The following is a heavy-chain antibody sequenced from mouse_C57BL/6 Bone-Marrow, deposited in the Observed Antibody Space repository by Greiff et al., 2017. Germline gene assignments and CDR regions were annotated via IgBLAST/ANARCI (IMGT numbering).Heavy chain of an antibody. D-gene: IGHD1-1*01. CDR3: ARLTTVVDTDWYFDV. CDR1: GFSLTSYA. CDR2: IWTGGGT. J-gene: IGHJ1*03. Sequence: VQLVESGPGLVAPSQSLSITCTVSGFSLTSYAISWVRQPPGKGLEWLGVIWTGGGTNYNSALKSRLSISKDNSKSQVFLKMNSLQHDDTARYYCARLTTVVDTDWYFDVWGTGTTVTVSS. V-gene: IGHV2-9-1*01.